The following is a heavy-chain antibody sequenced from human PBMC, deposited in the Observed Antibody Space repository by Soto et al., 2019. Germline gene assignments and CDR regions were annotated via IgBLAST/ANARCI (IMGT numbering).Heavy chain of an antibody. D-gene: IGHD5-12*01. CDR1: DVSIGGSFHY. J-gene: IGHJ5*02. CDR2: IDLGGTK. Sequence: QVQLQESGPGLVRPSETLSLTCTVSDVSIGGSFHYLRWIRQPPGKGLEWVGNIDLGGTKYYNPSLKRRLTLSLDTSKKLLSLELTSVTATDTAVYYCAIDQRGYSGGSQFDPWGQGTLVTVSS. V-gene: IGHV4-39*02. CDR3: AIDQRGYSGGSQFDP.